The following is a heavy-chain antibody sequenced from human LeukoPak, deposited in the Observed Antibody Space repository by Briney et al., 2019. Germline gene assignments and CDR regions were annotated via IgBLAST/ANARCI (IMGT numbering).Heavy chain of an antibody. CDR3: ARLTSNGATYFEY. D-gene: IGHD2-2*01. CDR1: GGSISSGSYY. V-gene: IGHV4-39*01. Sequence: ETLSLTCTVSGGSISSGSYYWGWLRQPPGKGREGIGRIYYSGSTYYNPSLQSRVTISIDTSKNQFSLKLSSVTAADTAVYYCARLTSNGATYFEYWGQGTLVTISS. CDR2: IYYSGST. J-gene: IGHJ4*02.